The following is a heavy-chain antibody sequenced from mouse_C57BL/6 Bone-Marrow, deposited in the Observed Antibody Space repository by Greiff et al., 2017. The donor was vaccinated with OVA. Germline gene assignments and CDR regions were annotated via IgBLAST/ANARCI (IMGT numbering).Heavy chain of an antibody. J-gene: IGHJ2*01. CDR3: ARLIYYGSSYDY. V-gene: IGHV1-50*01. Sequence: VQLQQPGAELVQPGASVKLSCKASGYTFTSYWMQWVKQRPGQGLEWIGEIDPSDSYPNYNPKFKGKATLPVDTSSSTAYMQLSSLTSEDSAVYYCARLIYYGSSYDYWGQGTTLTVSS. D-gene: IGHD1-1*01. CDR2: IDPSDSYP. CDR1: GYTFTSYW.